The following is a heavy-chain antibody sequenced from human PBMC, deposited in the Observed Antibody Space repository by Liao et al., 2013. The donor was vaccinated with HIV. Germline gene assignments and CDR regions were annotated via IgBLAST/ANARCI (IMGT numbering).Heavy chain of an antibody. CDR2: VHTSGAT. J-gene: IGHJ4*02. Sequence: QALLQESGPRLVRPSETLSLTCTVSGDSSGYHYWTWIRQPAGKGLQWIGRVHTSGATTFSPSLRSRLTMSIDMSKHQFSLNLTSVTAADTALYYCARDDSGSSQATFDYWGQGTLVTVSS. V-gene: IGHV4-4*07. CDR1: GDSSGYHY. D-gene: IGHD1-26*01. CDR3: ARDDSGSSQATFDY.